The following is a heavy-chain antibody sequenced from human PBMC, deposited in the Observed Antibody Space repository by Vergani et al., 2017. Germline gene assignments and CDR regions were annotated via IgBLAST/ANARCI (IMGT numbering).Heavy chain of an antibody. J-gene: IGHJ6*03. D-gene: IGHD1-14*01. Sequence: VQLVESGGGVVQPGRSLRLSCAASGFTFSSYGMHWVRQAPGKGLEWVAVIWYDGSNNYYADSVKGRFTISRDNSKNTLYLQMNSLKTEDTAVYYCTTPKFLVLEDYYYMDVWGKGTTGTVSS. CDR3: TTPKFLVLEDYYYMDV. V-gene: IGHV3-33*01. CDR2: IWYDGSNN. CDR1: GFTFSSYG.